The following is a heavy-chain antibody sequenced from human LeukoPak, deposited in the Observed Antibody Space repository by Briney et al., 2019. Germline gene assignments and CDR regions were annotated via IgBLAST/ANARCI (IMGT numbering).Heavy chain of an antibody. D-gene: IGHD3-16*02. CDR1: GGSISSYY. V-gene: IGHV4-59*01. CDR3: ARSYSLRLGELSPLDY. Sequence: SETLSLTCTVSGGSISSYYWSWIRQPPGKGLEWIGYIYYSGSTSYNPSLKSRVTISVDTSKNQFSLKLSSVTAADTAVYYCARSYSLRLGELSPLDYWGQGTLVTVSS. CDR2: IYYSGST. J-gene: IGHJ4*02.